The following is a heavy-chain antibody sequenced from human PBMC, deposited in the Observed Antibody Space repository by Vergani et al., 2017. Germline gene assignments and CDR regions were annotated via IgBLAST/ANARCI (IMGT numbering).Heavy chain of an antibody. CDR3: ARVMYRDEASTGYRLEGMDI. CDR2: IYSTGST. CDR1: GGSFNTYY. Sequence: QVQLEESGPGLVKPSETLSLTCTVSGGSFNTYYWSWFRQSPGKGLEWIGCIYSTGSTNYNPSLNSRVTMSVDTSKNQFSLKLRSVTAADTAVYFCARVMYRDEASTGYRLEGMDIWGQGTTVTISS. J-gene: IGHJ6*02. D-gene: IGHD3-9*01. V-gene: IGHV4-59*13.